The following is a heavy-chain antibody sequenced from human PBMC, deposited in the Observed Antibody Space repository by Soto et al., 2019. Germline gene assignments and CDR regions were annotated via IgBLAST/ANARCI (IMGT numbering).Heavy chain of an antibody. J-gene: IGHJ4*02. CDR3: AKDRKSGSGWYWDY. CDR1: GFNFCSYA. CDR2: ISGTGGST. D-gene: IGHD6-19*01. Sequence: GGSLRLSCAASGFNFCSYAMSWVRQAPGKGLEWVSGISGTGGSTYYADSVKGRFTISRDNSKNTLYLQMNSLRAEDTALYYCAKDRKSGSGWYWDYWGQGILVTVSS. V-gene: IGHV3-23*01.